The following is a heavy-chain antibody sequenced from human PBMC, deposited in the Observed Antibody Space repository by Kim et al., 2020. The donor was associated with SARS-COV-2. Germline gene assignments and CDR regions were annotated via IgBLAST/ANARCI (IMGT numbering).Heavy chain of an antibody. J-gene: IGHJ4*02. CDR1: RFTFSSYG. CDR3: AKDRSTYGTLDY. Sequence: GGSLRLSCAASRFTFSSYGMNWVRQAPGKGLEWVSTISVSGAGTYYADSVKGRFTISRDNSKNTVYLQMHSLRVDDTAVYYCAKDRSTYGTLDYWGQGTL. CDR2: ISVSGAGT. V-gene: IGHV3-23*01. D-gene: IGHD4-4*01.